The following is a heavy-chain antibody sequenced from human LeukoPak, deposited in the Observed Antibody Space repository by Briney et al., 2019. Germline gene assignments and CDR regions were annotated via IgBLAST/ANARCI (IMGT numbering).Heavy chain of an antibody. Sequence: SETLSLTCTVSGGSISSSSYYWGWIRQPPGKGLEWIGSIYYSGSTYYNPSLKSRVTISVDTSKNQFSLKLSSVTAADTAVYYCARLLPTYYYDTSYYLDYWGQGTLVTVSS. CDR3: ARLLPTYYYDTSYYLDY. D-gene: IGHD3-22*01. CDR2: IYYSGST. CDR1: GGSISSSSYY. V-gene: IGHV4-39*01. J-gene: IGHJ4*02.